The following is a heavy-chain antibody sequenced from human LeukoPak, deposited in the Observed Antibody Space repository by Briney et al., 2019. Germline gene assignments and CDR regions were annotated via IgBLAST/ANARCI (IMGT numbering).Heavy chain of an antibody. J-gene: IGHJ4*02. CDR1: GFTFSSSW. CDR2: INEDGSAK. CDR3: TRSRRDSNDY. D-gene: IGHD5-24*01. Sequence: GGSLRLSCAASGFTFSSSWMSWVRQAPGKGLEWVANINEDGSAKYYVDSVKGRFTISRDNAKRSLDLQVNSLRAEDTAVYYCTRSRRDSNDYWGQGTLVTVSS. V-gene: IGHV3-7*01.